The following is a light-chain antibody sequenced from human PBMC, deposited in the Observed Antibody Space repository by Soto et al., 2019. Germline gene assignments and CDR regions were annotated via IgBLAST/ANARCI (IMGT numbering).Light chain of an antibody. V-gene: IGKV4-1*01. CDR3: QRYDTPAWT. CDR2: GTS. Sequence: YLRCKQQQPGHPPEFLIYGTSARESAVPERFSGSGSGTNFTLTIGSLQAEDVSIYWCQRYDTPAWTFGGGTKVDIK. CDR1: Y. J-gene: IGKJ4*02.